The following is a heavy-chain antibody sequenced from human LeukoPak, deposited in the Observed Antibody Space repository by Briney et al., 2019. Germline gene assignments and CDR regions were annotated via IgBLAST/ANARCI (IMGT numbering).Heavy chain of an antibody. Sequence: GGSLRLSCAASGFTFSDYYMSWIRQAPGKGLEWVSYISSSGSTIYYADSVKGRFTISRDNAKNSLYLQMNSLRTEDTALYYCAKDRDRYYYYYGLDVWGQGTTVTVSS. J-gene: IGHJ6*02. CDR1: GFTFSDYY. V-gene: IGHV3-11*01. CDR3: AKDRDRYYYYYGLDV. CDR2: ISSSGSTI. D-gene: IGHD5-24*01.